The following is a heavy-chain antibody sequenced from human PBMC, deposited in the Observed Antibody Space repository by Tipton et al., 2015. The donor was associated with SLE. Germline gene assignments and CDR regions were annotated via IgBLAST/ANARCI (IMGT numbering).Heavy chain of an antibody. Sequence: GSLRLSCAASGFTFSTYNMNWVRQAPGKGLEWVSSISSCSSYIYYADSVKGRFTISRDNAKNSLYLQMNSLRAEDTAVYYCARDPTMWGYFEYWGQGTLVAVSS. J-gene: IGHJ4*02. V-gene: IGHV3-21*04. CDR3: ARDPTMWGYFEY. CDR1: GFTFSTYN. CDR2: ISSCSSYI. D-gene: IGHD5-12*01.